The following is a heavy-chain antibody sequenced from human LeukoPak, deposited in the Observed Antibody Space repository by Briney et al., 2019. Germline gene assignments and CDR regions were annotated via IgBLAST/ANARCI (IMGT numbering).Heavy chain of an antibody. CDR2: IRSKTDGGTT. Sequence: TGGSLRLSCAASGFTFTNAWMSWVRQAPGEGLEWVGRIRSKTDGGTTDYAAPVKGRFTISRDESKNMLSLQMNSLKTEDTAVYYCSTERDACNNLYFDYWGQGTLVTVSS. CDR3: STERDACNNLYFDY. D-gene: IGHD5-24*01. V-gene: IGHV3-15*01. J-gene: IGHJ4*02. CDR1: GFTFTNAW.